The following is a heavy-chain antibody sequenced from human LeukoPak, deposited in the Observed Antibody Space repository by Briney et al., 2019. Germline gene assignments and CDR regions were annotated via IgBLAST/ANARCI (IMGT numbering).Heavy chain of an antibody. CDR3: ARDQGWNRFDP. D-gene: IGHD2-15*01. CDR2: ISYDGSNK. Sequence: PGRSLRLSCAASGFTFSSYAMHWVRQAPGKGLEWVAVISYDGSNKYYADSVKGRFTISRDNSKNTLYLQMNSLRAEDTAVYYCARDQGWNRFDPWGQGTLVTVSS. V-gene: IGHV3-30-3*01. CDR1: GFTFSSYA. J-gene: IGHJ5*02.